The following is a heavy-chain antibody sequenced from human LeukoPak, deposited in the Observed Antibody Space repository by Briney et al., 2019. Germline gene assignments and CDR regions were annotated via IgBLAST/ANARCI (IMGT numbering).Heavy chain of an antibody. CDR2: VSDSGIT. CDR3: ARLVIP. V-gene: IGHV4-38-2*02. J-gene: IGHJ5*02. Sequence: SETLSLTCTVAGFSISSDYYGCWMRQPPGKGREWLWSVSDSGITYYTSSSNSLATISVDTCKKHFSLTVTCVTAARPAVYYRARLVIPWGQGNLVPLFS. D-gene: IGHD3-16*02. CDR1: GFSISSDYY.